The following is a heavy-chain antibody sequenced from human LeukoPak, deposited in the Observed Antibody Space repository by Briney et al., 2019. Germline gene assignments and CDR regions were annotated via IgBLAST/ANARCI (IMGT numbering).Heavy chain of an antibody. D-gene: IGHD6-13*01. V-gene: IGHV1-2*06. CDR1: GYTFTGYH. Sequence: ASLKVSCKASGYTFTGYHIHWVRQAPGQGLELMGRINPYSGDTNFAQRFQGRVTMTRATAITTAYMDLSSLTPDDTAVYFCARDQGSLTRSWYTGYWGQGTQVTVAS. CDR3: ARDQGSLTRSWYTGY. CDR2: INPYSGDT. J-gene: IGHJ4*02.